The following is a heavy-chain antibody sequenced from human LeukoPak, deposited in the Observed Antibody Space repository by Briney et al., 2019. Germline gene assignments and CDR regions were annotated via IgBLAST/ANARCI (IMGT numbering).Heavy chain of an antibody. D-gene: IGHD2-15*01. Sequence: PSETLSLTCAVYGGTFSGYYWSWIRQSPGKGPEWIGEINPGGSTNYNPSLESRLIISVDTSKNQFALKMDSVRAADTAVYYCAREDCSGGDCTSFDYWGQGTLVTVSS. V-gene: IGHV4-34*01. J-gene: IGHJ4*02. CDR2: INPGGST. CDR1: GGTFSGYY. CDR3: AREDCSGGDCTSFDY.